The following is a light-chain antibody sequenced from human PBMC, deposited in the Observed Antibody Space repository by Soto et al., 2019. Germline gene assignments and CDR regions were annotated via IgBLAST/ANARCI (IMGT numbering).Light chain of an antibody. V-gene: IGLV1-40*01. J-gene: IGLJ1*01. CDR3: QSSDSRLSGSDV. CDR1: SSNIGAGYH. CDR2: GDS. Sequence: QSVLTQPPSVSGAPGQRVTISCTGSSSNIGAGYHVHWYQQLPGAAPKLLIFGDSNRPSGVPDRFSGSKSGTSASLAITGLQADDEAHYYCQSSDSRLSGSDVFGTGTKLTVL.